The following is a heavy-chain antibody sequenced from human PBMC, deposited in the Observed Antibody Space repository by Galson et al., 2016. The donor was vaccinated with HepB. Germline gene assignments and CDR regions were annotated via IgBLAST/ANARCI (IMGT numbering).Heavy chain of an antibody. D-gene: IGHD5-24*01. J-gene: IGHJ6*02. CDR2: ISNNGGSA. CDR1: GFTFSSYA. Sequence: LRLSCAASGFTFSSYAMHWVRQAPGKGLEYVSAISNNGGSAYYADSVKGRFTISRDSSKDTLYLQMSSLRAEDTAVYYCVRATGSMDVWGQGTTVTVSS. CDR3: VRATGSMDV. V-gene: IGHV3-64D*06.